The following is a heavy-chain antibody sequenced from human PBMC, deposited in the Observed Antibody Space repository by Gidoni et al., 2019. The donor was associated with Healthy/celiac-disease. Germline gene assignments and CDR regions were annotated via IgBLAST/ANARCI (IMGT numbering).Heavy chain of an antibody. CDR2: INHSGST. CDR3: ARGRAYYGSGRDFDY. CDR1: GGSFSGYY. D-gene: IGHD3-10*01. J-gene: IGHJ4*02. V-gene: IGHV4-34*01. Sequence: QVQLQQWGAGLLQPSETLSLTCAVYGGSFSGYYWSWIRQPPGKGLEWIGEINHSGSTNYDPSLKSRVTISVDTSKNQFSLKLSSVTAADTAVYYCARGRAYYGSGRDFDYWGQGTLVTVSS.